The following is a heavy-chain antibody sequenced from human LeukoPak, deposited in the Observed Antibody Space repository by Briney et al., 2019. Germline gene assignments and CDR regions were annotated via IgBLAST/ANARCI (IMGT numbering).Heavy chain of an antibody. D-gene: IGHD3-16*01. Sequence: GGSLRLSCAASGFTFSIYSLSWVRQAPGKGLEWVSSISSSTFISYGDSVKGRFTISRDNANNSLFLQMDSLRADDTAVYYCARYDYVWGGPYYFDYWGQGPLVTVSS. J-gene: IGHJ4*02. V-gene: IGHV3-21*01. CDR2: ISSSTFI. CDR1: GFTFSIYS. CDR3: ARYDYVWGGPYYFDY.